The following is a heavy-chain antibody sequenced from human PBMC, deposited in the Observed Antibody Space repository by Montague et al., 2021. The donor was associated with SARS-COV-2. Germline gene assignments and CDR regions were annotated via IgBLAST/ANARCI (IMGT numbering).Heavy chain of an antibody. CDR2: IYYSGST. CDR3: ARFPTSYYYDSKAAPATPDAFDI. D-gene: IGHD3-22*01. V-gene: IGHV4-39*01. CDR1: GGSISSSRYY. J-gene: IGHJ3*02. Sequence: SETLSLTCTVSGGSISSSRYYWGWIRQPPGKGLEWLGSIYYSGSTYYNPSLKSRVTISVDTSKNQFSLKLSSVTAADTAVYYCARFPTSYYYDSKAAPATPDAFDIWGQGTMVTVSS.